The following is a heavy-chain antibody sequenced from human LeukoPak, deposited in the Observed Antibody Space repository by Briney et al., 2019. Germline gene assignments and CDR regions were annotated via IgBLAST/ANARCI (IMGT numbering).Heavy chain of an antibody. CDR2: RIPILGIA. V-gene: IGHV1-69*04. Sequence: PVSVSCKASGGTFTGYTLSWVRQAPGHGLEWMGRRIPILGIANYAQKFQGRVTITADKSTSTAYMELSSLRSEDTAVYYCARDLVVAVGGTGAFGIWGQGTTVTGSS. D-gene: IGHD6-19*01. J-gene: IGHJ3*02. CDR3: ARDLVVAVGGTGAFGI. CDR1: GGTFTGYT.